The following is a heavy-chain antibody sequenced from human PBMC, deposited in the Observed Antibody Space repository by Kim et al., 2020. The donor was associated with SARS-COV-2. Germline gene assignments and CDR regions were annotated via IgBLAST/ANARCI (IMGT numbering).Heavy chain of an antibody. CDR1: GYTFTGYY. D-gene: IGHD3-22*01. Sequence: ASVKVSCKASGYTFTGYYINWVRQAPGQGLEWMGWINPNNGDTKYAQKFQGRVTMTSDTSINTVYMEVSRLRSDDTAVYYCARDHYDSRYNMDYFDYWGQGTLVTVSS. J-gene: IGHJ4*02. CDR2: INPNNGDT. V-gene: IGHV1-2*02. CDR3: ARDHYDSRYNMDYFDY.